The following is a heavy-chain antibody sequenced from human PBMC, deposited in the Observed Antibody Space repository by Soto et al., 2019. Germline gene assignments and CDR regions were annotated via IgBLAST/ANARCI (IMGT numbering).Heavy chain of an antibody. D-gene: IGHD6-6*01. J-gene: IGHJ4*02. CDR3: ARVGILARRLYYFDY. Sequence: SETLSLTCTVSGGSISSYYWSWIRQPPGKGLEWIXYXYXXXSXNXXXSXXXXVTISVDTSKNQFFLKLSSVTAADTAVYYCARVGILARRLYYFDYWGQGTLVTVSS. V-gene: IGHV4-59*01. CDR2: XYXXXSX. CDR1: GGSISSYY.